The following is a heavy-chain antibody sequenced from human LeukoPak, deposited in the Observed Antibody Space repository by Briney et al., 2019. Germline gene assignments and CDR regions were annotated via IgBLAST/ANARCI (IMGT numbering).Heavy chain of an antibody. CDR1: GYSFTRYW. Sequence: GESLKISCQGSGYSFTRYWIAWVRQMPGKGLEWMGIIYPGDSDTRYSPSFQGQVTISADKSISTAFLQWTSLRASDTAMYYCARGGTNNWYYVGKTWFDPWGQGTLVTVSS. CDR3: ARGGTNNWYYVGKTWFDP. J-gene: IGHJ5*02. V-gene: IGHV5-51*01. CDR2: IYPGDSDT. D-gene: IGHD1-1*01.